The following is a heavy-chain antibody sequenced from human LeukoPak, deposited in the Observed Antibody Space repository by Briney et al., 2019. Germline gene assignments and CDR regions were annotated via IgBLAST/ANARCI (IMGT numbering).Heavy chain of an antibody. Sequence: PGGSLRLSCAASGFTFSNYWMHWVRQAPGKGLEWVAVIWYDGSNKYYADSVKGRFTISRDNSKNTLYLQMNSLRAEDTAVYYCAGQETDVLYYYGMDVWGQGTTVTVSS. CDR2: IWYDGSNK. CDR1: GFTFSNYW. CDR3: AGQETDVLYYYGMDV. D-gene: IGHD2-8*01. J-gene: IGHJ6*02. V-gene: IGHV3-33*08.